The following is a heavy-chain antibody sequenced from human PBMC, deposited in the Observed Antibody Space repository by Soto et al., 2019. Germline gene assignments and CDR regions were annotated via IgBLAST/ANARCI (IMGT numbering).Heavy chain of an antibody. CDR2: IIPKLGSA. CDR1: GGGNLRDYR. CDR3: ARGGGGYNSGAVY. D-gene: IGHD2-21*02. V-gene: IGHV1-69*01. J-gene: IGHJ4*02. Sequence: QVQLVQSGAEVKEPGSSVKVSCKASGGGNLRDYRTTWVRRAPGQGLEWMGGIIPKLGSANYAQNFQGRVTVTADEATNTVYMELRSLRSDDTALYYCARGGGGYNSGAVYWGQGAPCSVSS.